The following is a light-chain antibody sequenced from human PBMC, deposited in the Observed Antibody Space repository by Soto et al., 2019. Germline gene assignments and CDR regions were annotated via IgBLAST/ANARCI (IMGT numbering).Light chain of an antibody. CDR3: QQYTKGPPYT. CDR1: QSVSSSY. V-gene: IGKV3-20*01. Sequence: ELALTQSPGTLSLSPGERATLSCRASQSVSSSYLAWYQQKPGQAPRLLLFGASSRATGIPDRFSGSGSGTDCTITISRLEPEDFAVYYCQQYTKGPPYTFGQGTKLEIK. CDR2: GAS. J-gene: IGKJ2*01.